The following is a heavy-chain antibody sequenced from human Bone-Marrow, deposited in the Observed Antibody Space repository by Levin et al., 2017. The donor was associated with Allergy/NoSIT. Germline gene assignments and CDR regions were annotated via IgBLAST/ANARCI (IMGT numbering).Heavy chain of an antibody. J-gene: IGHJ3*01. CDR1: GFSLSTVW. D-gene: IGHD2-15*01. Sequence: GGSLRLSCAASGFSLSTVWMTWVRQVPGKGPEWIGRIKRKIDGETQDYAAPVKGRFTISRDDSKNTVYLQMGSLQIEDTAVYYCATGDCSGGSCHFFDFWGQGTMVVVSS. CDR2: IKRKIDGETQ. CDR3: ATGDCSGGSCHFFDF. V-gene: IGHV3-15*01.